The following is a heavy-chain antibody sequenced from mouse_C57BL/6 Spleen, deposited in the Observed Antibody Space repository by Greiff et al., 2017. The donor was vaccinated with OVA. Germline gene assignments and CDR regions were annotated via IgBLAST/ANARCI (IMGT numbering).Heavy chain of an antibody. CDR1: GYAFTNYL. J-gene: IGHJ3*01. D-gene: IGHD2-4*01. CDR2: INPGSGGT. Sequence: QVQLKQSGAELVRPGTSVQVSCKASGYAFTNYLIEWVKQRPGQGLEWIGVINPGSGGTNYNEKFKGKATLTADKSSSTAYMQLSSLTSEDSAVYFCARGGDYDAGFAYWGQGTLVTVSA. V-gene: IGHV1-54*01. CDR3: ARGGDYDAGFAY.